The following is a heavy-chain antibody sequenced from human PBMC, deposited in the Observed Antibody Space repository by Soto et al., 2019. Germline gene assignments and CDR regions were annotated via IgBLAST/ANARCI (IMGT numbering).Heavy chain of an antibody. CDR3: AREGGSYDSGGFLIRGAFDV. D-gene: IGHD3-22*01. CDR1: GGSISSIDFY. J-gene: IGHJ3*01. CDR2: IYYRGNT. Sequence: QVQLQESGPGLVKPSQTLSLTCSVSGGSISSIDFYWTWIRQRPGKGLAWIGNIYYRGNTYYNPSLNRRITISLDTAKNQFSLKLSSVTAADTAVYYCAREGGSYDSGGFLIRGAFDVWGQGTSVTVSS. V-gene: IGHV4-31*03.